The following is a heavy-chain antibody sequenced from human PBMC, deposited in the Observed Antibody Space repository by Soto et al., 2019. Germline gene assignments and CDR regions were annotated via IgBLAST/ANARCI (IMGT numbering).Heavy chain of an antibody. CDR1: GGSISSSNW. Sequence: QVQLQESGPGLVKPSGTLSLTCAVSGGSISSSNWWSWVRQPPGKGLEWIGEIYHSGSTNYNPSXKRRVTSSVDXXKXQXYLKLSAVTAADTAVYYCARDRGYSSSSGPRNWFDPWGQGTLVTVSS. J-gene: IGHJ5*02. D-gene: IGHD6-6*01. CDR3: ARDRGYSSSSGPRNWFDP. CDR2: IYHSGST. V-gene: IGHV4-4*02.